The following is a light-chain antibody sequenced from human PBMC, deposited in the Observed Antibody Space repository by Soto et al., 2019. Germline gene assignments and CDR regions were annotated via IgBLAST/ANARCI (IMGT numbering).Light chain of an antibody. Sequence: DIQMTHSPSTLSASVGDRVTITCRASQSISSRLAWYQQKPGKAPKLLIYDASSLESGVPSRFSGSGSGTEFTLTISSLQPDDFATYYCQQYNSYSPTFGQGTKVDIK. CDR2: DAS. CDR3: QQYNSYSPT. CDR1: QSISSR. V-gene: IGKV1-5*01. J-gene: IGKJ1*01.